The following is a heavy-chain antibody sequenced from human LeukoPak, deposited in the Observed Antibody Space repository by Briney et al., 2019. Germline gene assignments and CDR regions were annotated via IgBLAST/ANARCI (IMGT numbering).Heavy chain of an antibody. V-gene: IGHV1-8*01. CDR1: GYTFTSYD. CDR3: VRTPPNWGADY. D-gene: IGHD7-27*01. J-gene: IGHJ4*02. Sequence: ASVTVSCKASGYTFTSYDINWVRQAAGQGLEWMGWMSPNSGITGYAQKFQGRVTITRNTAISTAYMELSSLRSEDTAVYYCVRTPPNWGADYWGQGTLVTVSS. CDR2: MSPNSGIT.